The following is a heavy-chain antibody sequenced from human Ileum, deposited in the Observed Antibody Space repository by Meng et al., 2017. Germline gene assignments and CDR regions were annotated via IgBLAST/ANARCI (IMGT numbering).Heavy chain of an antibody. J-gene: IGHJ4*02. CDR2: INPISGDT. CDR3: ARGVAEN. CDR1: GYTFTDYY. V-gene: IGHV1-2*06. D-gene: IGHD6-19*01. Sequence: QVQLVQSGAEVKKPGASVKVSCKASGYTFTDYYMHWVRQAPGQGLEWMGRINPISGDTNYAQTFQGRVTMTGDTSIATAYMELNRLTSDDAAVYYCARGVAENWGQGTLVTV.